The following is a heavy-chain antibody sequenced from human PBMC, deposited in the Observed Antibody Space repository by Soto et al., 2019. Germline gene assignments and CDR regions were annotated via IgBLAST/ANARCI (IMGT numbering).Heavy chain of an antibody. Sequence: SQTLSLTCAITGDSVSSNSAGWSWVRQSPSRGLEWLGRTYYRSKWYYEYAVSVRGRITINPDTSKNQYSLQLDSVTPEDTAVYFCARGEQYSGRIFDYWGQGTLVTVSS. CDR1: GDSVSSNSAG. V-gene: IGHV6-1*01. CDR3: ARGEQYSGRIFDY. D-gene: IGHD1-26*01. CDR2: TYYRSKWYY. J-gene: IGHJ4*01.